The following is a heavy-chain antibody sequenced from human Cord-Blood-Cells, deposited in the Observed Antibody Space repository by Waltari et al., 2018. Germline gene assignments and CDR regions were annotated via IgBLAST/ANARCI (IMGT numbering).Heavy chain of an antibody. CDR3: ARGGLTGDYYYYYMDV. V-gene: IGHV4-34*01. CDR2: INHSGST. D-gene: IGHD7-27*01. J-gene: IGHJ6*03. CDR1: GGSFSGYY. Sequence: QVQLQQWGAGLLKPSETLSLTCAVYGGSFSGYYWSWIRQPPGKGLEWIGEINHSGSTNYNPSLKSRVTISVDTSKNQFSLKLSSVTAADTAVYYCARGGLTGDYYYYYMDVWGKGTTVTVSS.